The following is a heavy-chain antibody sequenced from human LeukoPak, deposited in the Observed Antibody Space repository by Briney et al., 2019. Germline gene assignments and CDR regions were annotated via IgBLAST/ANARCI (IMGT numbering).Heavy chain of an antibody. D-gene: IGHD1-26*01. V-gene: IGHV3-20*04. CDR1: GFTFDDYG. J-gene: IGHJ4*02. CDR3: AIASFSGSLDHFDY. Sequence: GGSLRLSCAASGFTFDDYGMSWVRQAPGKGLEWVSGIYWNGGSTGYADSVKGRFTISRDNAKNSLYMQMNSLRAEDTAFYYCAIASFSGSLDHFDYWGQGALFTVSS. CDR2: IYWNGGST.